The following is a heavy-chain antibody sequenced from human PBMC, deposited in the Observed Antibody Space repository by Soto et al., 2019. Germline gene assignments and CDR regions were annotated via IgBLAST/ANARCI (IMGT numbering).Heavy chain of an antibody. V-gene: IGHV3-48*03. J-gene: IGHJ4*02. Sequence: EVQLVESGGGLVQPGGSLRLSCAASGFTFSSYEMNWVRQAPGKGLEWVSYISSSGSTIYYADSVKGRFTISRDNAKNSLYLQMNSLRAEDTAVYYCARAGDSGSKYYFDYWGQGILVTVSS. CDR3: ARAGDSGSKYYFDY. CDR2: ISSSGSTI. D-gene: IGHD1-26*01. CDR1: GFTFSSYE.